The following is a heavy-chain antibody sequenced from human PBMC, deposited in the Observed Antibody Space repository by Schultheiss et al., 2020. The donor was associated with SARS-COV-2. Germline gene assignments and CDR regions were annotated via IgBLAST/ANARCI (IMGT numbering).Heavy chain of an antibody. Sequence: SVKVSCKASGGTFSSYAISWVRQAPGQGLEWMGGIIPIFGTANYAQKFQGRVTITADESTSTAYMELSSLKSDDTAVYYCARGPSTGKYDYWGQGTLVTVSS. CDR3: ARGPSTGKYDY. CDR1: GGTFSSYA. CDR2: IIPIFGTA. V-gene: IGHV1-69*13. D-gene: IGHD1-1*01. J-gene: IGHJ4*02.